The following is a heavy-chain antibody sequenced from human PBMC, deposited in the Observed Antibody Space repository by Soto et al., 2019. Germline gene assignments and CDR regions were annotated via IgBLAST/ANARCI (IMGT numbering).Heavy chain of an antibody. CDR1: GYTFTSYY. V-gene: IGHV1-46*01. Sequence: ASVKVSCKASGYTFTSYYMHWVRQAPGQGLEWMGIINPSGGSTSYAQKFQGRVTVTRDTSTSTVYMELSSLRSEDTAVYYCARWGAVAGFDYWGQGTLVTVSS. CDR2: INPSGGST. D-gene: IGHD6-19*01. J-gene: IGHJ4*02. CDR3: ARWGAVAGFDY.